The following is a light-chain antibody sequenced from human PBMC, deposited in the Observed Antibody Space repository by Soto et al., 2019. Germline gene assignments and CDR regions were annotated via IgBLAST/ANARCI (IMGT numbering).Light chain of an antibody. Sequence: DVVLTQSPLSLPVNFGQPASISCRSSKSLVYSDGNTHLSWFLQRPGQSPRRLIYRVSSRDCGVTDRFSASGSGTDFTLEISREEAEDVGIYFCTQGTHWPRTFGQGTKVEVK. V-gene: IGKV2-30*01. CDR3: TQGTHWPRT. J-gene: IGKJ1*01. CDR2: RVS. CDR1: KSLVYSDGNTH.